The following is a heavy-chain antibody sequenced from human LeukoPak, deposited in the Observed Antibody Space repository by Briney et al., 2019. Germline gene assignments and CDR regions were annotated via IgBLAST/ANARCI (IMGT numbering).Heavy chain of an antibody. CDR2: IYYSGST. J-gene: IGHJ4*02. V-gene: IGHV4-30-4*01. CDR3: ARGSYYRTHTFDY. CDR1: GGSISSGDYY. Sequence: SETLSLTCTVSGGSISSGDYYWSWIRQPPGKGLEWIGYIYYSGSTYYNPSLKSRVTISVDTSKNQFSLKLSSVTAADTAVYYCARGSYYRTHTFDYWGQGTLVTVSS. D-gene: IGHD3-10*01.